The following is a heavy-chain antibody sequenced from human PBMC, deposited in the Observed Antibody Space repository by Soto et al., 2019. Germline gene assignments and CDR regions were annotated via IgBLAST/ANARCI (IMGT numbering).Heavy chain of an antibody. D-gene: IGHD3-10*01. Sequence: PSESLSLACTVSGGTVSSCGYYWSWNRQPPGKGLEWIGYIYYSGSTNYNPSLKSRVTISVDTSKNQFSLKLSSVTAADTAVYYCARSPDYYGSGSYYFDYWGQGTLVTVSS. V-gene: IGHV4-61*08. CDR2: IYYSGST. CDR3: ARSPDYYGSGSYYFDY. J-gene: IGHJ4*02. CDR1: GGTVSSCGYY.